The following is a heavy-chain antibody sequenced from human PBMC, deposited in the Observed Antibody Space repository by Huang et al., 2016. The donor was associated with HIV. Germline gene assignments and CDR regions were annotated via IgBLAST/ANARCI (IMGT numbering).Heavy chain of an antibody. D-gene: IGHD3-9*01. Sequence: QVQLVQSRAEVKKPGASVKVSCKVSEYTLTELSIHWVRQPPGTGLEWMGCFDPEMGETIYAQKFQGRVTMTEDTSTETAFMELSGLRPEDTAVYYCATGFDVFFDFWGQGTLVTVSS. CDR1: EYTLTELS. J-gene: IGHJ4*02. CDR3: ATGFDVFFDF. V-gene: IGHV1-24*01. CDR2: FDPEMGET.